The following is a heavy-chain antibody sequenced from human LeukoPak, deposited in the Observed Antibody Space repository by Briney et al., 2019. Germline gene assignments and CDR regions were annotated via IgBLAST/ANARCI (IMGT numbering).Heavy chain of an antibody. J-gene: IGHJ6*03. CDR2: IIPIFGTA. D-gene: IGHD6-13*01. CDR3: ARDSGYSSSWSWDYCYYMDV. V-gene: IGHV1-69*05. Sequence: GASVKVSCKASGGTFSSYAISWVRQAPGQGLEWMGRIIPIFGTANYAQKFQGRVTITTDESTSTAYMELSSLRSEDTAVYYCARDSGYSSSWSWDYCYYMDVWGKGTTVTVSS. CDR1: GGTFSSYA.